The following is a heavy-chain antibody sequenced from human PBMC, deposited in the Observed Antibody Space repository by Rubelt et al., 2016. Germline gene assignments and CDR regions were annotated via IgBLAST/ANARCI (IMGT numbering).Heavy chain of an antibody. Sequence: SGFTFSSYWMHWVRQAPGKGLVWVSRINSDGSSTSYADSVKGRFTISRDNAKNTLYLQMYSLRAEDTAVYYCARGPYGSGSYYNVRERFYWGQGTLVTVSS. V-gene: IGHV3-74*01. D-gene: IGHD3-10*01. CDR3: ARGPYGSGSYYNVRERFY. CDR2: INSDGSST. CDR1: GFTFSSYW. J-gene: IGHJ4*02.